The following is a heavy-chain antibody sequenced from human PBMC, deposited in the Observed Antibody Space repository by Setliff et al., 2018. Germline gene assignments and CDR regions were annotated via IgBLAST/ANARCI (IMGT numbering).Heavy chain of an antibody. J-gene: IGHJ4*02. CDR2: IYYTGTA. D-gene: IGHD3-10*01. CDR1: GDSISSTSYQ. V-gene: IGHV4-39*01. Sequence: PSETLSLTCTVSGDSISSTSYQWGWVRQPPGKGLEWIGSIYYTGTAYYNPSLKSRVTISVDTSKNQFSLQVTSLAATDTALYFCARHEFVGGYYGSVTYRHFDYWGQGILVTVPQ. CDR3: ARHEFVGGYYGSVTYRHFDY.